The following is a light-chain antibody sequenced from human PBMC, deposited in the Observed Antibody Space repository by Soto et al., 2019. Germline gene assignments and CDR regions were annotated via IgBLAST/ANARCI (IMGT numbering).Light chain of an antibody. CDR1: QSISSY. J-gene: IGKJ4*01. CDR2: DAS. Sequence: LLTQSPATLSVSPGQRVTLSCRASQSISSYLAWYQQRPGQPSRLLIYDASNRATGIPARFSGSGSGTDFTLTISSLEPEDFALYFCQQRHNGPPTVGGGTKVE. V-gene: IGKV3-11*01. CDR3: QQRHNGPPT.